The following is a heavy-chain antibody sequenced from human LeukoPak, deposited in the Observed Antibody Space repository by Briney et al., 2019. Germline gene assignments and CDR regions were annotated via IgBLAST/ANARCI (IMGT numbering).Heavy chain of an antibody. CDR1: GFTFSSYW. V-gene: IGHV3-7*01. CDR3: AKDYYGGNSYYMDV. CDR2: IKQDGCEK. J-gene: IGHJ6*03. Sequence: GGSLRLSCAASGFTFSSYWTSWVRQAPGKGLEGVANIKQDGCEKYYVDSVKGRFTISRDNSKNTLYLQMNSLRAEDTAVYYCAKDYYGGNSYYMDVWGKGTTVTVSS. D-gene: IGHD4-23*01.